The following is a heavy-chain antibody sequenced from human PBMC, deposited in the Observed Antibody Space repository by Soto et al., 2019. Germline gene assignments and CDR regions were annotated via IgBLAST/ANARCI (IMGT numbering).Heavy chain of an antibody. Sequence: RASVKVSCKVSGYTLTELSMHWVRPAPGKGLEGMGGFDPEDGETIYAQKFQGRVTMTEDTSTDTAYMELSSLRSEDTAVYYCATSYYDILTGALFDYWGQGTLVTVSS. V-gene: IGHV1-24*01. J-gene: IGHJ4*02. CDR1: GYTLTELS. CDR3: ATSYYDILTGALFDY. CDR2: FDPEDGET. D-gene: IGHD3-9*01.